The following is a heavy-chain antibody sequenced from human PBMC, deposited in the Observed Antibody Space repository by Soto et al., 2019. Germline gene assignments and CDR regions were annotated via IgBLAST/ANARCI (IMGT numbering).Heavy chain of an antibody. D-gene: IGHD3-3*01. J-gene: IGHJ6*02. V-gene: IGHV7-4-1*01. CDR3: ARGGHYYDFWSGYYNGYYYGMDV. Sequence: ASVKVSCKASGYTFTSYAMNRVGQAPGQGLEWMGWINTNTGNPTYAQGFTGRFVFSLDTSVSTAYLQICSLKAEDTAVYYCARGGHYYDFWSGYYNGYYYGMDVWGQGTTVTVSS. CDR1: GYTFTSYA. CDR2: INTNTGNP.